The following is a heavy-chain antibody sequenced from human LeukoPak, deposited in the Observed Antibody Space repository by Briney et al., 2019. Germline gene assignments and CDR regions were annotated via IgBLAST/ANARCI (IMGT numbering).Heavy chain of an antibody. D-gene: IGHD3-22*01. V-gene: IGHV3-21*01. Sequence: GGSLRLSCAASGFTFSSYSMNWVRQAPGKGLEWVSSISSSSSYIYYADSVKGRFTISRDNAKNSLYLQLNSLRAEDTAVYYCARGPTYYYDSSGYYYDYWGQGTLVTVSS. CDR1: GFTFSSYS. CDR3: ARGPTYYYDSSGYYYDY. CDR2: ISSSSSYI. J-gene: IGHJ4*02.